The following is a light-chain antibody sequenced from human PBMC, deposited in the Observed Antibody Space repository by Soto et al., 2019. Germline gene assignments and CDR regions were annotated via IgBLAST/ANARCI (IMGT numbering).Light chain of an antibody. CDR3: PQYGKSTIP. CDR1: ERIYSAY. V-gene: IGKV3-20*01. Sequence: VVTGCGGTLYLYRAERATLSCRGSERIYSAYLGWYQQKPGQAPRLLIYGTSSRATGIPDRFSGSGSGTDFTLTISRLEPEDFAVYYCPQYGKSTIPFGHGTRLEIK. J-gene: IGKJ5*01. CDR2: GTS.